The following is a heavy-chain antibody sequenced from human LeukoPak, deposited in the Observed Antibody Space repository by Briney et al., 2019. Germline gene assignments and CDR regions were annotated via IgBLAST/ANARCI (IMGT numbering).Heavy chain of an antibody. Sequence: ASVKVSCKASGYTFTDYCIHWVRQAPGQGPEWMGWINSNTGDTKYAQKFQDRVTLTQDTSISTAYMELSRLESDDTAVFYCARGRWLQLWGDYWGQGTPLTVSS. CDR1: GYTFTDYC. V-gene: IGHV1-2*02. D-gene: IGHD5-18*01. CDR2: INSNTGDT. J-gene: IGHJ4*02. CDR3: ARGRWLQLWGDY.